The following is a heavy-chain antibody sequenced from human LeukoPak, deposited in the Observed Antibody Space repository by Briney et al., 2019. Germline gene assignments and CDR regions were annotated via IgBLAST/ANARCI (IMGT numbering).Heavy chain of an antibody. CDR2: IYYSGST. Sequence: SETLSLICTVSGGSISSSSHYWGWIRQSPQKGLEWIGSIYYSGSTYNNPSLKSRVTISVDTSKNQFSLKLNSVTAADTAVYYCARAGYFDFWSGYDGWFDPWGQGTLVTVSS. J-gene: IGHJ5*02. CDR1: GGSISSSSHY. CDR3: ARAGYFDFWSGYDGWFDP. D-gene: IGHD3-3*01. V-gene: IGHV4-39*07.